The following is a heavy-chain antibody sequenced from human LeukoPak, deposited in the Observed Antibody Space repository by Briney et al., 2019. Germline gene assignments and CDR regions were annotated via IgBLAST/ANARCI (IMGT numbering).Heavy chain of an antibody. J-gene: IGHJ4*02. V-gene: IGHV1-18*01. D-gene: IGHD3-16*01. CDR3: ARVQGGGVLADY. CDR1: GCTFTIYG. CDR2: ISAYNGNT. Sequence: ASVKVSFKASGCTFTIYGISWVRQAPGQGLEWMGWISAYNGNTNYAQKLQGRVTMTTDTSTSTAYMELRSVRCDDTAVYYCARVQGGGVLADYWGQGTLVTVS.